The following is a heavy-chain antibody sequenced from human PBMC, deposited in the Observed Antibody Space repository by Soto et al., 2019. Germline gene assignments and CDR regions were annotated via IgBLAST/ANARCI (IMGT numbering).Heavy chain of an antibody. CDR3: ARVSSSWYQYGMDV. V-gene: IGHV1-2*02. D-gene: IGHD6-13*01. CDR2: INTNSGGT. J-gene: IGHJ6*02. Sequence: ASVKVSCKASGYTFTGYYMHWMRKAPGQGLEWMGWINTNSGGTNYAQKFQGRVTMTRDTSISTAYMELSRLRSDDTAVYYCARVSSSWYQYGMDVWGQGTTVTVSS. CDR1: GYTFTGYY.